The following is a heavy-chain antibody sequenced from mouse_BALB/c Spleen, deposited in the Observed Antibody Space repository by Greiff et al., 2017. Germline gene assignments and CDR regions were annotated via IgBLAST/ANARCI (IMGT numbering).Heavy chain of an antibody. V-gene: IGHV8-12*01. Sequence: QVTLKVSGPGILQPSQTLSLTCSFSGFSLSTSGMGVSWIRQPSGKGLEWLAHIYWDDDKRYNPSLKSRLTISKDTSSNQVFLKITSVDTADTATYYCARLLRLRGYYFDYWGQGTTLTVSS. CDR2: IYWDDDK. CDR3: ARLLRLRGYYFDY. D-gene: IGHD1-2*01. CDR1: GFSLSTSGMG. J-gene: IGHJ2*01.